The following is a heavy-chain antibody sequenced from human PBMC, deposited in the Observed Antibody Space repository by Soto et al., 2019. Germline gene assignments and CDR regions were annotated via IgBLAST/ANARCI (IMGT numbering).Heavy chain of an antibody. V-gene: IGHV4-31*03. CDR2: IYHSGTT. J-gene: IGHJ4*02. Sequence: QVQLQESGPGLVKPSQTLSLTCTVSGGSISSGGYYWSWIRQHPGKGLEWIGYIYHSGTTYYKSSLKSRLTISVDTSKNQFSLKLSSVTAADTAVYYYARVTKYYDQYYFDYWGQGTLVTVSS. CDR1: GGSISSGGYY. D-gene: IGHD3-22*01. CDR3: ARVTKYYDQYYFDY.